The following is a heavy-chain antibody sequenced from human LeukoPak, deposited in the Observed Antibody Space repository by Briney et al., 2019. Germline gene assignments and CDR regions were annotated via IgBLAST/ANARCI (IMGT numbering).Heavy chain of an antibody. CDR1: GFTFSSYS. Sequence: GGSLRLSCAASGFTFSSYSMNWVRQAPGKGLEWVSSISSSSSYIYYADSVKGRFTISRDNAKNSLYLQMNSLRAEDTAVYYCARGYYGSGISNAFDIWGQGTMVTVSS. CDR3: ARGYYGSGISNAFDI. J-gene: IGHJ3*02. D-gene: IGHD3-10*01. CDR2: ISSSSSYI. V-gene: IGHV3-21*01.